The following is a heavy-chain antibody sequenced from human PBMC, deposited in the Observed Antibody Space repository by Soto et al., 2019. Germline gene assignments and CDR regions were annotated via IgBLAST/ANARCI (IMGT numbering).Heavy chain of an antibody. CDR1: GFTFSNAW. Sequence: GGALRLSCADSGFTFSNAWMSWFRQAPGKGLEWVGRIKSKTDGGTTDYAAPVKGRFTISRDDSKNTLYLQMNSLKTEDTAVYYCTTQAYCGGDCYPDYYGMDVWGQGTTVTVSS. CDR2: IKSKTDGGTT. D-gene: IGHD2-21*02. CDR3: TTQAYCGGDCYPDYYGMDV. J-gene: IGHJ6*02. V-gene: IGHV3-15*01.